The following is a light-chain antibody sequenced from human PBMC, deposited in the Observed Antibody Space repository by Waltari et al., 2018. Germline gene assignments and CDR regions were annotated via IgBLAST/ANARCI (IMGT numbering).Light chain of an antibody. CDR2: GNT. J-gene: IGLJ3*02. CDR3: QSYDSSLSGWV. CDR1: SSNIGAGYD. Sequence: QSVLPQPPSVSGAPGQRVTISCTGSSSNIGAGYDVHWYLQLPGTAPKLLIYGNTNRPSGVPDRFSGSKSGTSASLAITGLQADDEADYYCQSYDSSLSGWVFGGGTKLTVL. V-gene: IGLV1-40*01.